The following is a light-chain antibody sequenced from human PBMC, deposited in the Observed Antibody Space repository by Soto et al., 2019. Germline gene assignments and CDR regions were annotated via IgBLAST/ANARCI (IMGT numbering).Light chain of an antibody. CDR1: QTISSW. Sequence: DIQMTQSPSTLSASAGDRVTITCRASQTISSWLAWYQQKPGKAPKLLISIASILQSGVPSRFSGSGSGTDFVLTISSLQPEDSATYYCQQLDSMPITFGQGTRLEI. V-gene: IGKV1-5*01. J-gene: IGKJ5*01. CDR3: QQLDSMPIT. CDR2: IAS.